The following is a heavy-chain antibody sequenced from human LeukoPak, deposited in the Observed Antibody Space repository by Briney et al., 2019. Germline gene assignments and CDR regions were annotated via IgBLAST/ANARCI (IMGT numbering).Heavy chain of an antibody. J-gene: IGHJ4*02. V-gene: IGHV4-4*07. CDR1: GGSISSYY. Sequence: PSETLSLTCTVSGGSISSYYWGWIRQPAGKGLEWIGRIYTSGSTNYNPSLKSRVTLSVDTSKNQFSLKLSSVTAADTAVYYCARSSSAYYYEFDYWGQGTLVTVSS. CDR3: ARSSSAYYYEFDY. D-gene: IGHD3-22*01. CDR2: IYTSGST.